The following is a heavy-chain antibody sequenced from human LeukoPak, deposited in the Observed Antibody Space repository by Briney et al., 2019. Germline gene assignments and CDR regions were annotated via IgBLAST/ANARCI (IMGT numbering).Heavy chain of an antibody. D-gene: IGHD6-19*01. V-gene: IGHV3-23*01. CDR2: ISGSGGST. CDR1: GFTFSSYA. J-gene: IGHJ4*02. Sequence: GGSLRLSCAASGFTFSSYAMSWVRQAPGKGLEWVSAISGSGGSTYYADSVKGRFTISRDNSKNTLYLQMNSLRAEDTAAYYCAKDRGCSGWYFWGQGTLVTVSS. CDR3: AKDRGCSGWYF.